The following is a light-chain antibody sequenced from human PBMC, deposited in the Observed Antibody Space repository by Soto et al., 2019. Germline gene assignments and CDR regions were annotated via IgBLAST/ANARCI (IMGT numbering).Light chain of an antibody. CDR1: SSNIGAGYD. CDR2: GNS. CDR3: QSYDSGLSGSV. Sequence: QSVLTQPPSVSGAPGQRVTISCTGSSSNIGAGYDVHWYHQLPGTAPKLLIYGNSNRPSGVPDLFSGSKSGTSASLAITGLQAEDEADYYCQSYDSGLSGSVFGGGTKLTVL. V-gene: IGLV1-40*01. J-gene: IGLJ2*01.